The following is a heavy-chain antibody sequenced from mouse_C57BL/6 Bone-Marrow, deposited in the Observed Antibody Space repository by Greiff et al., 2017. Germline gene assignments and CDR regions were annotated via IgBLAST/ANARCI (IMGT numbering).Heavy chain of an antibody. V-gene: IGHV6-3*01. J-gene: IGHJ3*01. Sequence: EVQLVESGGGLVQPGGSMKLSCVASGFTFSNYWMNWVRQSPEKGLEWVAQIRLKSDNYATHYAESVKGRFTISRDDSKSSVYLQMNNVRAEDTGIYYCTGRYDYDSYWGQGTLVTVSA. D-gene: IGHD2-4*01. CDR2: IRLKSDNYAT. CDR1: GFTFSNYW. CDR3: TGRYDYDSY.